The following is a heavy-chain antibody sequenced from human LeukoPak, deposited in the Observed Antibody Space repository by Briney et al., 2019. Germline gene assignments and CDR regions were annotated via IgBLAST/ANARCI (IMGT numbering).Heavy chain of an antibody. Sequence: GGSLRLSCAASGFTFSSYAMHWVRQAPGKGLEWVAVISYDGSNKYYADSVKGRFTISRDNSKNTLYLRMNSLRAEDTAVYYCGSGSNGDYWGQGTLVTVSS. CDR1: GFTFSSYA. D-gene: IGHD1-26*01. CDR3: GSGSNGDY. J-gene: IGHJ4*02. CDR2: ISYDGSNK. V-gene: IGHV3-30-3*01.